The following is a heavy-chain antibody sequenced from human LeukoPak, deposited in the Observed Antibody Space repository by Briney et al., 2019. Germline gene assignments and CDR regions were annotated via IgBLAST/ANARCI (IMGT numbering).Heavy chain of an antibody. CDR2: IYHSGST. Sequence: SETLSLTCTVSGYSISSGYYWGWIRQPPGKGLEWIGSIYHSGSTYYNPSLKSRVTISVDTSKNQFSLKLSSVTAADTAVYYCAGSYGSGSYYADYWGQGTLVTVSS. D-gene: IGHD3-10*01. CDR1: GYSISSGYY. CDR3: AGSYGSGSYYADY. V-gene: IGHV4-38-2*02. J-gene: IGHJ4*02.